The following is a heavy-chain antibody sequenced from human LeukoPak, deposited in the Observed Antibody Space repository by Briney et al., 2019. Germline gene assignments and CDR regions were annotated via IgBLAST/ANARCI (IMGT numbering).Heavy chain of an antibody. CDR3: ARVGGYSSSTSCQQAFDI. CDR2: IYYSGST. CDR1: GGSISSYY. Sequence: PSETLSLTCTVSGGSISSYYWSWIRQPPGKGLEWIGYIYYSGSTNYNPSLKSRVTISVDTSKNQFSLKLSSVTAADTAVYYCARVGGYSSSTSCQQAFDIWGQGTMVTVSS. D-gene: IGHD2-2*01. V-gene: IGHV4-59*01. J-gene: IGHJ3*02.